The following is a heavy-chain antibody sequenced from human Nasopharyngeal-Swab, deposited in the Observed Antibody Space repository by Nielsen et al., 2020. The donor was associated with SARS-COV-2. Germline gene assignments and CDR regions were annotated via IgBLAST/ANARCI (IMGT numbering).Heavy chain of an antibody. Sequence: GGSLRLSCKASGGTFSSYAISWVRQAPGQGLEWMGRIIPILGIANYAQKFQGRVTITADKSTSTAYMELSSLRSEDTAVYYCARGITPTTLGLGYWGQGTLVTVSS. CDR3: ARGITPTTLGLGY. V-gene: IGHV1-69*04. D-gene: IGHD3/OR15-3a*01. CDR2: IIPILGIA. CDR1: GGTFSSYA. J-gene: IGHJ4*02.